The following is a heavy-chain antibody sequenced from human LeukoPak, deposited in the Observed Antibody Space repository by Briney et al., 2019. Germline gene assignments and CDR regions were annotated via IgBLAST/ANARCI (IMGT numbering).Heavy chain of an antibody. V-gene: IGHV4-30-4*01. CDR1: GGSISSGDYY. D-gene: IGHD3-22*01. J-gene: IGHJ5*02. CDR3: ARPYYYDCRIDP. CDR2: TYYSGST. Sequence: SQTLSLTCTVSGGSISSGDYYWSWIRLPPGKGLEWIGYTYYSGSTYYNPSLKNRVSISVDTSKNQFSLNLSSVTAADTAVYYCARPYYYDCRIDPWGQGTLVTVSS.